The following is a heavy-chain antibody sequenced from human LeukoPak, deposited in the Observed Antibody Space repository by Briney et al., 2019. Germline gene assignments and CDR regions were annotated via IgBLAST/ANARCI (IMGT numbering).Heavy chain of an antibody. D-gene: IGHD2-8*01. CDR3: ARSMDIVLMVYGITATDY. Sequence: PETLSLTCAVYGGSFSGYYWSWIRQPPGKGLEWIGEINHSGSTNYNPSLKSRVTISVDTSKKQFSLKLSSVTAADTAVYYCARSMDIVLMVYGITATDYWGQGTLVTVSS. CDR1: GGSFSGYY. CDR2: INHSGST. V-gene: IGHV4-34*01. J-gene: IGHJ4*02.